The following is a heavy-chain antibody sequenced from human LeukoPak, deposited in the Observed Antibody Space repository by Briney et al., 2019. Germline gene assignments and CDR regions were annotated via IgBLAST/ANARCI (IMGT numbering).Heavy chain of an antibody. CDR2: TSYDGSNK. V-gene: IGHV3-30-3*01. CDR1: GFTFSSYA. Sequence: GGSLRLSCAASGFTFSSYAVHWVRQAPGKGLEWVAVTSYDGSNKYYADSVKGRFTISRDNSKNTLYLQMNSLRAEDTAVYYCARDRDIVVVVAASLDYWGQGTLVTVSS. CDR3: ARDRDIVVVVAASLDY. D-gene: IGHD2-15*01. J-gene: IGHJ4*02.